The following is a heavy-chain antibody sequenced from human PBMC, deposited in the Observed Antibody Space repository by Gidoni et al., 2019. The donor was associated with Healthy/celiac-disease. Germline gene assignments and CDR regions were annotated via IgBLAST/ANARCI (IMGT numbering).Heavy chain of an antibody. V-gene: IGHV3-48*01. CDR1: GFTFSSYS. J-gene: IGHJ5*02. CDR3: ARSRSANWFDP. Sequence: EVQLVESGGGLVQPGGSLSLACAAPGFTFSSYSMNWVRQGPGKGLAWVANISSSSSTIDYADSVKGRFTISRDNAKNSLYLQMNSLRAEDTAVYYCARSRSANWFDPWGQGTLVTVSS. CDR2: ISSSSSTI. D-gene: IGHD3-10*01.